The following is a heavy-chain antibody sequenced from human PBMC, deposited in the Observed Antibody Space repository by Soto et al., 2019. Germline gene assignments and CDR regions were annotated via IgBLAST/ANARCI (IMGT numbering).Heavy chain of an antibody. V-gene: IGHV2-5*02. CDR1: GFSLSTSGVG. D-gene: IGHD2-15*01. CDR3: AHSTVVVVAATNWFDP. J-gene: IGHJ5*02. Sequence: QITLKESGPPLVKPTQTLTLTCTFSGFSLSTSGVGVGWIRQPPGKALEWLALIYWDDDKRYSPSLKSRLTITKDTSKNQVVLTMTNMDPVDTATYYCAHSTVVVVAATNWFDPWGQGTLVTVSS. CDR2: IYWDDDK.